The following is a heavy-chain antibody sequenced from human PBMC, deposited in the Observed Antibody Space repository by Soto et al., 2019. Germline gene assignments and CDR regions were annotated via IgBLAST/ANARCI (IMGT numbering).Heavy chain of an antibody. CDR1: GYTFTSYG. CDR2: ISAYNGNT. D-gene: IGHD6-13*01. CDR3: ARNELAAAGTPYYYSYGMDV. V-gene: IGHV1-18*01. J-gene: IGHJ6*02. Sequence: GASVKVSCKASGYTFTSYGISWVRQAPGQGLEWMGWISAYNGNTNYAQKLQGRVTMTTDTSTSTAYMELRSLRSDDTAVYYCARNELAAAGTPYYYSYGMDVWGQGTTLTVSS.